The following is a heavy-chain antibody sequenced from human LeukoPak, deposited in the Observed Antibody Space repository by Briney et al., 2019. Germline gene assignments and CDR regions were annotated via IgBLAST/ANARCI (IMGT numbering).Heavy chain of an antibody. CDR1: GFAFSAYE. D-gene: IGHD3-22*01. Sequence: TGGSLRLSCLASGFAFSAYEMNWVRQAPGRGLEWVSYISGSDTTTYYADSVRGRSTIFRDNAKNSLYLQMNSLRAEDTALYYCTTLGYHLDSWGQGTLVTVSS. J-gene: IGHJ4*02. CDR2: ISGSDTTT. V-gene: IGHV3-48*03. CDR3: TTLGYHLDS.